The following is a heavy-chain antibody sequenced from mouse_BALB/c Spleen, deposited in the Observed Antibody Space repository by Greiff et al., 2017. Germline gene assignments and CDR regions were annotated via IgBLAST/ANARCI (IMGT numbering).Heavy chain of an antibody. J-gene: IGHJ3*01. V-gene: IGHV5-4*02. Sequence: EVKLVESGGGLVKPGGSLKLSCAASGFTFSSYAMYWVRQTPEKRLEWVATISDGGSYTYYPDSVKGRFTISRDNAKNNLYLQMSSLKSEDTAMYYCASSYYGNPAWFAYWGQGTLVTVSA. CDR1: GFTFSSYA. D-gene: IGHD2-10*01. CDR2: ISDGGSYT. CDR3: ASSYYGNPAWFAY.